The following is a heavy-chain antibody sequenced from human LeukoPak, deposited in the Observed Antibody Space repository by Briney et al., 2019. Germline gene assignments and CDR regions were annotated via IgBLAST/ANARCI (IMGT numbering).Heavy chain of an antibody. CDR2: IYYSGST. CDR3: ASTDFYGSGSSYFDY. D-gene: IGHD3-10*01. V-gene: IGHV4-59*01. Sequence: SETLSLTCTVSGGSISSYYWSWIRQPPGKGLEWIGYIYYSGSTSYNPSLKSRVTISVDASKNQFSLKLSSVTAADTAVYYCASTDFYGSGSSYFDYWGQGTLVTVSS. J-gene: IGHJ4*02. CDR1: GGSISSYY.